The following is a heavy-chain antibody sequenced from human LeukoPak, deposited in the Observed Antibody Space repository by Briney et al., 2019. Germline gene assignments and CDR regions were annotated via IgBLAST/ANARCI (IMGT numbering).Heavy chain of an antibody. CDR1: GFTFSSYA. D-gene: IGHD3-9*01. V-gene: IGHV3-30*04. CDR2: ISYDGSNK. Sequence: GRSLRLSCAASGFTFSSYAMHWVRQAPGKGLEWVAVISYDGSNKYYADSVKGRFTVFRDNSKNTLYLQMNSLRAEDTAVYYCARGRYFDRYYFDYWGQGTLVTVSS. J-gene: IGHJ4*02. CDR3: ARGRYFDRYYFDY.